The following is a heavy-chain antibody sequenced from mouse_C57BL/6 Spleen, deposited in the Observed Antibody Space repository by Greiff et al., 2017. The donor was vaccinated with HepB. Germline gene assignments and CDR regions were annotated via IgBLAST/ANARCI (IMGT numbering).Heavy chain of an antibody. CDR1: VYTFTSYW. CDR3: ARMGSNYEGSYYFDY. V-gene: IGHV1-52*01. CDR2: IDPSDSET. D-gene: IGHD2-5*01. J-gene: IGHJ2*01. Sequence: QVQLQQSGAELVRPGSSVKLSCKASVYTFTSYWMHWVKQRPIQGLEWIGNIDPSDSETHYNQKFKDKATLTVDKSSSTAYMQLSSLTSEDSAVYYCARMGSNYEGSYYFDYWGQGTTLTVSS.